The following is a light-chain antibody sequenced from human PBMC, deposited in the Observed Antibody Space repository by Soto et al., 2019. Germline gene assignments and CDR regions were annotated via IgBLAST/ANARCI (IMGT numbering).Light chain of an antibody. CDR2: AAS. V-gene: IGKV1-6*01. CDR3: LHYYDYPLT. CDR1: QGIRND. J-gene: IGKJ4*01. Sequence: AIQMTQSPSSLSASVGDRVTITCRASQGIRNDLGWYQQKPGKAPTLLIYAASTLQSGVPSRFSGSGSGTDFTLTISSLQHDVFAIYYCLHYYDYPLTFGGGTKVEIK.